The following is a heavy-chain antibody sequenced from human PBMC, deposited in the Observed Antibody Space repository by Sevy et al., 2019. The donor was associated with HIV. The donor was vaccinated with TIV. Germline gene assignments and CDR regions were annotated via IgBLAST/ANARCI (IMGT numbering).Heavy chain of an antibody. V-gene: IGHV3-23*01. Sequence: WGSLRLSCAASGFTFSTYTMNWVRQAPGKGLEWVSAISGSGGSTYYADSVKGRFTISRDKSKNTLYLQMNNLRAEDTAVYYCAKGDSTFYGMDVWGQGTTVTVSS. J-gene: IGHJ6*02. D-gene: IGHD6-13*01. CDR3: AKGDSTFYGMDV. CDR1: GFTFSTYT. CDR2: ISGSGGST.